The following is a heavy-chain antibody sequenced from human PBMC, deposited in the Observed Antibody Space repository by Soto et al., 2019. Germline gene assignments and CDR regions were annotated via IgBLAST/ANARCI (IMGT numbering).Heavy chain of an antibody. V-gene: IGHV1-69*01. D-gene: IGHD3-22*01. J-gene: IGHJ4*02. Sequence: QVQLVQYGAEVKKPGSSVKVSCKDSGGTFSSYAISWVRQAPGQGLEWMGGIIPIFGTANYVQKFEGRVKITADESTSTADMELSRLISEDTAVYYCARAKAIIVVVMSFDYWGQGTLVTVSS. CDR1: GGTFSSYA. CDR3: ARAKAIIVVVMSFDY. CDR2: IIPIFGTA.